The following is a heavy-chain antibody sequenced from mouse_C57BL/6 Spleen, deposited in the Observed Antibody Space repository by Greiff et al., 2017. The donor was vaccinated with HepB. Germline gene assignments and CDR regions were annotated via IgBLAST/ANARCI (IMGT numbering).Heavy chain of an antibody. CDR3: ARSRYYGSSYGAMDY. CDR2: IDPSDSYT. D-gene: IGHD1-1*01. CDR1: GYTFTSYW. Sequence: VQLQQPGAELVKPGASVKLSCKASGYTFTSYWMQWVKQRPGQGLEWIGEIDPSDSYTNYNQKFKGKATLTVDTSSSTAYMQLSSLTSEDSAVYYCARSRYYGSSYGAMDYWGQGTSVTVSS. V-gene: IGHV1-50*01. J-gene: IGHJ4*01.